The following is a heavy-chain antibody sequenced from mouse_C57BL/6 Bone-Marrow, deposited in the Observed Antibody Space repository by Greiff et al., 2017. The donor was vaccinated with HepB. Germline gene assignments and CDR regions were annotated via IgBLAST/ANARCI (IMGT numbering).Heavy chain of an antibody. Sequence: EVQLQQSGPELVKPGASVKISCKASGYTFTDYYMNWVKQSHGKSLEWIGDINPNNGGTSYNQKFKGKATLTVDKSSSTAYMELRSLTSEDSAVYYCARSYGSKYYFDYWGQGTTLTVSS. V-gene: IGHV1-26*01. D-gene: IGHD1-1*01. CDR3: ARSYGSKYYFDY. CDR2: INPNNGGT. CDR1: GYTFTDYY. J-gene: IGHJ2*01.